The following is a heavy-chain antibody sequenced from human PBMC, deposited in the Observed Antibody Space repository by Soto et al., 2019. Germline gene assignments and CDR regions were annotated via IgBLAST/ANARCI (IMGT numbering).Heavy chain of an antibody. CDR1: GGTFGSYA. V-gene: IGHV1-69*13. D-gene: IGHD6-6*01. CDR3: ARDKKQLVAFQIYNWFEP. CDR2: IIPIFGTA. Sequence: SVKVSCKASGGTFGSYAISWVRQAPGQGLEWMGGIIPIFGTANYAQKFQGRVTITADESTSTAYMELSSLRSEDTAVYYCARDKKQLVAFQIYNWFEPWGQGTLITVSS. J-gene: IGHJ5*02.